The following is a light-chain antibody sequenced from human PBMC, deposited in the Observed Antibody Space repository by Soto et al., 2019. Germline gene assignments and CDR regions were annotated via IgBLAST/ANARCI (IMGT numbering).Light chain of an antibody. V-gene: IGKV1-9*01. J-gene: IGKJ2*01. CDR1: QGINKF. Sequence: IQLTQSPSSLSASVGHRVTITCRASQGINKFLAWYQQRPGKAPQLLVYGASTLQSGVPSRFSGSGSGTDFTLTISSLQPEDFATYYCQQLTNFRFTFGQGTKLDIK. CDR2: GAS. CDR3: QQLTNFRFT.